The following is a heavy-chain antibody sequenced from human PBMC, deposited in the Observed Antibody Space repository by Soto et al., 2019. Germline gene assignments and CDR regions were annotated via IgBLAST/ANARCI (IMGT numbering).Heavy chain of an antibody. J-gene: IGHJ6*03. Sequence: QVQLVQSGAEVKKPGASVKVSCKASGYTFTSYGISWVRQAPGQGLEWMGWISAYNGNTNYAQKPKGRGNMTTVTTTSTAYMELRSRRSDDTAVYYCAREKHGTNLWFGELDPAHYYYSMDVWGKGSTVSVSS. V-gene: IGHV1-18*01. CDR1: GYTFTSYG. CDR3: AREKHGTNLWFGELDPAHYYYSMDV. D-gene: IGHD3-10*01. CDR2: ISAYNGNT.